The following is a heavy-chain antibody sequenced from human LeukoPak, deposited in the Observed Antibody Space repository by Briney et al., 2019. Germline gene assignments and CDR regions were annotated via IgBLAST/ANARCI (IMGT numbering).Heavy chain of an antibody. CDR2: IYYSGST. CDR3: ATSGWYQTGVY. D-gene: IGHD6-13*01. CDR1: GGSITSSNYY. Sequence: SETLSLTCIVSGGSITSSNYYWGWIRQPPGKGLEWIGSIYYSGSTYYNPSLKSRVTISVDTSKNQFSLKVSSLTAADTAVYYCATSGWYQTGVYWGQGTLVTVSS. V-gene: IGHV4-39*07. J-gene: IGHJ4*02.